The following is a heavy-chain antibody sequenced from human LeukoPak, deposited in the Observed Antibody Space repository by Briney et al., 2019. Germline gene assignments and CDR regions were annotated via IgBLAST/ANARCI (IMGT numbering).Heavy chain of an antibody. CDR3: ARLGSYWGAFDY. V-gene: IGHV4-61*05. D-gene: IGHD3-10*01. J-gene: IGHJ4*02. CDR1: GGSISSSSYY. CDR2: IYYSGST. Sequence: GSLRLTCTVSGGSISSSSYYWGWIRQPPGKGLEWIGYIYYSGSTNYNPSLKSRVTISVDTSKNQFSLKLSSVTAADTAVYYCARLGSYWGAFDYWGQGTLVTVSS.